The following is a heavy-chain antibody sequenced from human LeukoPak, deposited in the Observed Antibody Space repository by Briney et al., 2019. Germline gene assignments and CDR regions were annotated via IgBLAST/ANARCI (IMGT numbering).Heavy chain of an antibody. CDR1: GGSISSYY. Sequence: SETLSLTCTVSGGSISSYYWSWIRQPPGKGLEWIGYIYYSGSTNYNPSLKSRVTISVDTSKNQFSLKLSSVTAADTAVYYCARHGMPYYYGMDVWGQGTTVTVS. D-gene: IGHD1-14*01. CDR3: ARHGMPYYYGMDV. J-gene: IGHJ6*02. CDR2: IYYSGST. V-gene: IGHV4-59*08.